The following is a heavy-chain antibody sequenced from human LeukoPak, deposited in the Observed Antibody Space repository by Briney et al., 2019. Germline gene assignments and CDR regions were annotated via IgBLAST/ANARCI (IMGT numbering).Heavy chain of an antibody. D-gene: IGHD6-13*01. Sequence: GGSLRLSCAASGFTFSNYWMTWVRQAPGKGLEWVANIKQDESEKYYVDSVKGRFTVSRDNSKNSVYLQMNSLRAEDTALYYCAKDGHSSSWYGPFDYWGQGTLVTVSS. CDR2: IKQDESEK. J-gene: IGHJ4*02. CDR1: GFTFSNYW. CDR3: AKDGHSSSWYGPFDY. V-gene: IGHV3-7*03.